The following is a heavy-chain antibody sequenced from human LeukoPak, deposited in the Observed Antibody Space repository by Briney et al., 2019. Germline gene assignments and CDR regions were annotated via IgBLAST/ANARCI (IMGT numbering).Heavy chain of an antibody. J-gene: IGHJ1*01. CDR1: GFTFRTYA. CDR3: AKDRAYYYDSSGYAEFFQH. V-gene: IGHV3-23*01. Sequence: GGSLRLSCAASGFTFRTYAMSWVRQAPGKGLEWVMGISGSGGSTYFADSVKGRFTISRDNSKNTLFLQMNSLTAEDTGVYYCAKDRAYYYDSSGYAEFFQHWGQGTLVTVSS. CDR2: ISGSGGST. D-gene: IGHD3-22*01.